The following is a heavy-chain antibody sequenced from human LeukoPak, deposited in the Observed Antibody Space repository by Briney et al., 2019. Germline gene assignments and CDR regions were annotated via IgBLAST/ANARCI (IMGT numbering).Heavy chain of an antibody. J-gene: IGHJ3*02. CDR1: GFTFSSYS. D-gene: IGHD3-22*01. Sequence: GGSLRLSCAASGFTFSSYSMNWVRRAPGKGLEWVAVISYDGSNKYYADSVKGRFTISRDNSKNTLYLQMNSLRAEDTAVYYCAREGYYYDSSGYRRVGAFDIWGQGTMATVSS. CDR3: AREGYYYDSSGYRRVGAFDI. V-gene: IGHV3-30*03. CDR2: ISYDGSNK.